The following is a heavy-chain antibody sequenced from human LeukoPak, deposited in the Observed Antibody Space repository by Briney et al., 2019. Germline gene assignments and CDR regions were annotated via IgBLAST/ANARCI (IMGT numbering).Heavy chain of an antibody. CDR1: GFTFSSYS. CDR2: ISSSSSYI. J-gene: IGHJ4*02. D-gene: IGHD5-12*01. CDR3: ARAEYSGYDWTDY. V-gene: IGHV3-21*01. Sequence: PGGSLRLSCAASGFTFSSYSMNWVRQAPGKGLEWVSSISSSSSYIYYADSVKGRFTISRDNAKNSLYLQMNSLRAEDTAVYYYARAEYSGYDWTDYWGQGTLVTVSS.